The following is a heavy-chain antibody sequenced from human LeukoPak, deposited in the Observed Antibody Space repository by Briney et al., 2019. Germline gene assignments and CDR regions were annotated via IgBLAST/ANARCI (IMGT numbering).Heavy chain of an antibody. CDR2: ISYDGSNK. V-gene: IGHV3-30*04. Sequence: GGSLRLSCAASGFTFSSYAMHWVRQAPGKGLEWVAVISYDGSNKYYADSVKGRLTISRDNSKNTLYLQMNSLRAEDTAVYYCARAGLDGYNYDNWFDPWGQGTLVTVSS. D-gene: IGHD5-24*01. CDR3: ARAGLDGYNYDNWFDP. CDR1: GFTFSSYA. J-gene: IGHJ5*02.